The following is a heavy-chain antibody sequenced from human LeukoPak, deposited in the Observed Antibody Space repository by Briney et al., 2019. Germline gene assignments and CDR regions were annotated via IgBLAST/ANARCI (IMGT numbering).Heavy chain of an antibody. D-gene: IGHD1-26*01. Sequence: GGTLRLSCAASGFTFSSYGMSWVRQAPGKGLEWVSAISGSGGSTYYADSVKGRFTISRDNSKNTLYLQMNSLRAEDTAVYYCARDQGWELLKSGWFDPWGQGTLVTVSS. CDR2: ISGSGGST. J-gene: IGHJ5*02. V-gene: IGHV3-23*01. CDR1: GFTFSSYG. CDR3: ARDQGWELLKSGWFDP.